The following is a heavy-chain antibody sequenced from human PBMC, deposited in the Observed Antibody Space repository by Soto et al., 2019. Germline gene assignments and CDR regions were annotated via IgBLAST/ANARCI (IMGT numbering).Heavy chain of an antibody. J-gene: IGHJ6*03. CDR1: GGSISSSSYY. CDR2: IYYSGST. D-gene: IGHD3-10*01. CDR3: ARVRITMVRGVIITPYYMDV. V-gene: IGHV4-39*07. Sequence: SETLSLTCTVSGGSISSSSYYWGWIRQPPGKGLEWIGKIYYSGSTYYNPSLKSRVTISVDTSKNQFSLKLSSVTAADTAVYYCARVRITMVRGVIITPYYMDVWGKGTTVTVSS.